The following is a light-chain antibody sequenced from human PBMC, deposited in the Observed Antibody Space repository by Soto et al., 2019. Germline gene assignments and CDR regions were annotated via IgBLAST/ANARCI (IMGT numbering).Light chain of an antibody. CDR2: DNN. CDR1: SSNIGKDY. CDR3: GTWDSSLSAGYV. Sequence: QSFLTQPPSVSAAPGQKVTIACSGSSSNIGKDYVSWYQQLPGTAPKLLLYDNNKRPSGIPDRFSGSKSGTSATLGITGLQAGDEADYYCGTWDSSLSAGYVFGTGTRSPS. J-gene: IGLJ1*01. V-gene: IGLV1-51*01.